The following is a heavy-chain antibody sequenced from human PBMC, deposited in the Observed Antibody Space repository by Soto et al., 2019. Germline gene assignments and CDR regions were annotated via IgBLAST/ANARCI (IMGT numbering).Heavy chain of an antibody. D-gene: IGHD3-22*01. Sequence: GASVKVSCKVSGYTLTELSMHWVRQAPGKGLEWMGGFDPEDGETIYAQKFQGRVNMTEDTSTDTAYMELSSLRSEDTAVYYCATGPSGSHNWFDPWGQGSLVTVSS. CDR3: ATGPSGSHNWFDP. V-gene: IGHV1-24*01. J-gene: IGHJ5*02. CDR2: FDPEDGET. CDR1: GYTLTELS.